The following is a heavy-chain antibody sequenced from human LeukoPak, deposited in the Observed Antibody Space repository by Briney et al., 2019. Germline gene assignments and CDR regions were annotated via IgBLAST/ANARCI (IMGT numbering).Heavy chain of an antibody. J-gene: IGHJ6*03. V-gene: IGHV1-69*13. D-gene: IGHD2-21*01. CDR2: IIPIFGTA. CDR3: ARAPYCGGDCYYYMDV. CDR1: GGTFSSYA. Sequence: SVKVSCTASGGTFSSYAISWVRQAPGQGLEWMGGIIPIFGTANYAQKFQGRVTITADESTSTAYMELSSLRSEDTAVYYCARAPYCGGDCYYYMDVWGKGTTVTISS.